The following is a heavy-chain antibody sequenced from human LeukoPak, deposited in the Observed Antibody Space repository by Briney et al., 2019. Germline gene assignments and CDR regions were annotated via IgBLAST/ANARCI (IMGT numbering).Heavy chain of an antibody. J-gene: IGHJ4*02. Sequence: GGSLRLSCAASGFTFSSYSMNWVRQAPGKGLEWVSYISSSSSTIHYADSVKGRFTISRDNAKNSLYLQMNSLRAEDTAVYYCAVVPAAIRIPHFDYWGQGTLVTVSS. CDR1: GFTFSSYS. CDR3: AVVPAAIRIPHFDY. D-gene: IGHD2-2*02. CDR2: ISSSSSTI. V-gene: IGHV3-48*04.